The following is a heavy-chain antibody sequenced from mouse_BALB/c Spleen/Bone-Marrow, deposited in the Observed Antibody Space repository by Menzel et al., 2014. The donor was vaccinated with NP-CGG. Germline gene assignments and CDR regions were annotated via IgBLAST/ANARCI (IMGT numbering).Heavy chain of an antibody. CDR1: GFTFSSFR. J-gene: IGHJ4*01. D-gene: IGHD2-1*01. CDR3: ARGRPIYYGNLYAMDY. Sequence: EVKLVESGGGLVQPGGSRKLSCAASGFTFSSFRMHWVRQAPEKGLEWVAYISSGSSTIYYADTVKGRFTISRDNPKNHLFLQMTSLGSEDTAMYYCARGRPIYYGNLYAMDYWGQGTSVTVSS. V-gene: IGHV5-17*02. CDR2: ISSGSSTI.